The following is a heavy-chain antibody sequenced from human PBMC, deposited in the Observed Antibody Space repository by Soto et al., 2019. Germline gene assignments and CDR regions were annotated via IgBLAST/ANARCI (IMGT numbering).Heavy chain of an antibody. J-gene: IGHJ4*02. Sequence: EVQLVESGGGLVQPGRSLRLSCTASGFTFGDYAMSWVRQAPGKGLEWVGFIRSKAYGGTTEYAASVKGRFTISRDDSKSIAYLQMNSRKTEDTAVYYCTGRRYYDDYWGQGTLVTVSS. CDR3: TGRRYYDDY. V-gene: IGHV3-49*04. D-gene: IGHD3-3*01. CDR2: IRSKAYGGTT. CDR1: GFTFGDYA.